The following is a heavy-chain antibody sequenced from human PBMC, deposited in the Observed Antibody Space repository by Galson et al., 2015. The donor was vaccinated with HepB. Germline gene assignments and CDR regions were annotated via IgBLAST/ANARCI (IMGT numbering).Heavy chain of an antibody. D-gene: IGHD3-16*02. CDR2: IYPGDSDT. CDR3: ARGVSSETYWYFDL. Sequence: QSGAEVKKPGESLKISCKGSGYRFTSYWIVWVRQMPGKGLEWMGIIYPGDSDTRYSPSFQGQVTMSADKSIGTAYLRWSSLKASDSAMYYCARGVSSETYWYFDLWGRGTLVTVSS. CDR1: GYRFTSYW. J-gene: IGHJ2*01. V-gene: IGHV5-51*03.